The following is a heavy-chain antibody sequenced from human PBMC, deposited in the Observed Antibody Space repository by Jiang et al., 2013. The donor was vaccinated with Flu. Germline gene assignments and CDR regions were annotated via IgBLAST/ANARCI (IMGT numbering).Heavy chain of an antibody. Sequence: RLSCAASGFNFKNYVMNWVRQAPGKGLEWVSGISGSGAATYYTDSLEGRFTISRDNSKLTLYLQMNSLRSEDTAVYYCDERGGVAGLSWFDPWGQGTLVTVSS. CDR1: GFNFKNYV. V-gene: IGHV3-23*01. J-gene: IGHJ5*02. CDR3: DERGGVAGLSWFDP. CDR2: ISGSGAAT. D-gene: IGHD6-19*01.